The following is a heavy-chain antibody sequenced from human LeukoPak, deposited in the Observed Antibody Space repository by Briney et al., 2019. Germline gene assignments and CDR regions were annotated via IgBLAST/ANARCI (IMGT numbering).Heavy chain of an antibody. V-gene: IGHV1-2*02. CDR2: INPNSGGT. Sequence: ASVKVSCKASGGTFSSYAISWVRQAPGQGLEWMGWINPNSGGTNYAQKFQGRVTMTRDTSISTAYMELSRLRSDDTAVYYCAKEALRGIDWGQGTLVTVSS. D-gene: IGHD3-10*01. J-gene: IGHJ4*02. CDR1: GGTFSSYA. CDR3: AKEALRGID.